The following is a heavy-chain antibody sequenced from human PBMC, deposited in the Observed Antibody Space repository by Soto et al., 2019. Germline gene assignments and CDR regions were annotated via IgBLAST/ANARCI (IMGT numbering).Heavy chain of an antibody. CDR3: ASCTVTRQDYYYYYMDV. V-gene: IGHV4-31*03. D-gene: IGHD4-4*01. J-gene: IGHJ6*03. Sequence: QVQLQESGPGLVKPSQTLSLTCTVSGGSIRSGGYYWSWIRQHPGKGLEWIGYIYYSGSTYYNPSLKSRVTISVDTSKNQFSLKLSSVTAADTAVYYCASCTVTRQDYYYYYMDVWGKGTTVTVSS. CDR2: IYYSGST. CDR1: GGSIRSGGYY.